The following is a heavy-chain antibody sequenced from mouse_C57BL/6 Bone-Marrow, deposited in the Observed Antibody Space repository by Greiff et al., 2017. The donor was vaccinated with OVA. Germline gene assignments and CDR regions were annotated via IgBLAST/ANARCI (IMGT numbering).Heavy chain of an antibody. J-gene: IGHJ3*01. CDR1: GFTFSNYW. D-gene: IGHD2-5*01. CDR3: TGGYSNLGY. Sequence: EVKLVESGGGLVQPGGSMKLSCVASGFTFSNYWMNWVRQSPEKGLEWVAQIRLKSDNYATHYAESVKGRFTISRDDSKSSVYLQMNNLRAEDTGIYYCTGGYSNLGYWGQGTLVTVSA. CDR2: IRLKSDNYAT. V-gene: IGHV6-3*01.